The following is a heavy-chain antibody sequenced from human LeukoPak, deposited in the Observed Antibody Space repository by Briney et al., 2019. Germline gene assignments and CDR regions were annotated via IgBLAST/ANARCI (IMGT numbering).Heavy chain of an antibody. CDR2: ISSSSSTI. CDR1: GFTFSSYS. J-gene: IGHJ4*02. V-gene: IGHV3-48*04. CDR3: ARDRRDTAMVSSY. Sequence: PGGSLRLSCAASGFTFSSYSMNWVRQAPGKGLEWVSYISSSSSTIYYADSVKGRFTTSRDNAKNSLYLQMNSLRAEDTAVYYCARDRRDTAMVSSYWGQGTLVTVSS. D-gene: IGHD5-18*01.